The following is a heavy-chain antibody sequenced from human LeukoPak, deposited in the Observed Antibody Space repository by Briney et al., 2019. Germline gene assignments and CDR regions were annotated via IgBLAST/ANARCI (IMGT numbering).Heavy chain of an antibody. J-gene: IGHJ4*02. V-gene: IGHV3-15*01. CDR1: GFTFSNAW. D-gene: IGHD3-22*01. CDR3: TTDAELAKYYCDSSGYYWGY. Sequence: GGSLRLSCAASGFTFSNAWMSWVRQAPGKGLEWVGRIKSKTDGGTTDYDAPVKGRFTISRDDSKNTLYLQMNSLKTEDTAVCYCTTDAELAKYYCDSSGYYWGYWGQGTLVTVSS. CDR2: IKSKTDGGTT.